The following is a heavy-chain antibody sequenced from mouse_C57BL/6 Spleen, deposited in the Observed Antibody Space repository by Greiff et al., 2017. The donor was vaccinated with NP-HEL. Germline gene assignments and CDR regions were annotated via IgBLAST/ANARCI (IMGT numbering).Heavy chain of an antibody. D-gene: IGHD1-1*02. CDR2: FHPYNDDT. CDR1: GYTFTTYP. J-gene: IGHJ4*01. V-gene: IGHV1-47*01. Sequence: VKLMESGAELVKPGASVKMSCKASGYTFTTYPIEWMKQNHGKSLEWIGNFHPYNDDTKYNEKFKGKATLTVEKSSSTVYLELSRLTSDDSAVYCCARGGGKDYYAMDYWGQGTSVTVSS. CDR3: ARGGGKDYYAMDY.